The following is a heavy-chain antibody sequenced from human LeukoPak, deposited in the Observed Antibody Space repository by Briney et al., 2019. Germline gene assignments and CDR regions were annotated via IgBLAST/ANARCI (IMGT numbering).Heavy chain of an antibody. CDR3: ARGGSSGEWFSHLDY. V-gene: IGHV1-2*02. Sequence: ASVKVSCKASVYTFTGYYMHWVRHAPGQGLEWMGWINPNSGGTNYAQKFQGRVTMTRDTSISTAYMELSRLRSDDTAVYYCARGGSSGEWFSHLDYWGQGTLVTVSS. CDR2: INPNSGGT. J-gene: IGHJ4*02. D-gene: IGHD3-3*01. CDR1: VYTFTGYY.